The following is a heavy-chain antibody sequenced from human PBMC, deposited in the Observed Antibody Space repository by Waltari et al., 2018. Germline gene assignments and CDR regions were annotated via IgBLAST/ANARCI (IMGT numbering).Heavy chain of an antibody. D-gene: IGHD3-22*01. V-gene: IGHV4-61*01. CDR3: ARASFYDSSGYPRDDAFDI. J-gene: IGHJ3*02. CDR1: GGSVSRGRYY. Sequence: QVQLQESGPGLVKPSETLSLTCPVSGGSVSRGRYYWSLLRQPPGKGLEWIGYIYYSGSTNYNPSLKSRVTISVDTSKNQFSLKLSSVTAADTAVYYCARASFYDSSGYPRDDAFDIWGQGTMVTVSS. CDR2: IYYSGST.